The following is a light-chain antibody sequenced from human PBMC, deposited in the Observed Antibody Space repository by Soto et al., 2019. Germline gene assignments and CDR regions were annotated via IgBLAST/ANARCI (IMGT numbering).Light chain of an antibody. Sequence: IQFTQSPSSLSASVGDRVTITCRASQGISSYLAWYQQKPGKAPKLLIYAASTLQSGVPSRFSGSGSGTDFTLTISSLQPEDFATYYCQQLNSYPPTCGQGTRLEIK. CDR1: QGISSY. CDR3: QQLNSYPPT. CDR2: AAS. V-gene: IGKV1-9*01. J-gene: IGKJ5*01.